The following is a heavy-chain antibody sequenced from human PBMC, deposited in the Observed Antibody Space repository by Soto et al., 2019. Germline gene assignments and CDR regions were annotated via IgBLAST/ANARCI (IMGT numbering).Heavy chain of an antibody. CDR3: ARGFRTTVTTNYYFDY. J-gene: IGHJ4*02. CDR1: GGSFSGYY. D-gene: IGHD4-17*01. CDR2: INHSGST. V-gene: IGHV4-34*01. Sequence: QVQLQQWGAGLLKPSETLSLTCAVYGGSFSGYYWSWIRQPPGKGLEWIGEINHSGSTNYNPSLKSRVTISGDTSKNQCALKLSSVTAADTAVYYCARGFRTTVTTNYYFDYWGQGTLVTVSS.